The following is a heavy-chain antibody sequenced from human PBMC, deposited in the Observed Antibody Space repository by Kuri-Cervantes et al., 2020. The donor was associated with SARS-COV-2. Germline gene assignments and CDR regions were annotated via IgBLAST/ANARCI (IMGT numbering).Heavy chain of an antibody. J-gene: IGHJ5*02. CDR1: GFTFSSYA. CDR3: ATIAIVVVFNNWFDP. CDR2: ISNDGSNK. D-gene: IGHD2-2*01. V-gene: IGHV3-30-3*01. Sequence: GGSLRLSCAASGFTFSSYAMHWVRQAPGKGLEWVAVISNDGSNKYYADSVKGRFTISRDNSKNTLYLQMNSLRAEDTAVYYCATIAIVVVFNNWFDPWGQGTLVTVSS.